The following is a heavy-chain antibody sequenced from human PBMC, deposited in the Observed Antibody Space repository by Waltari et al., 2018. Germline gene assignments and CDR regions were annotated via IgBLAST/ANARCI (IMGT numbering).Heavy chain of an antibody. J-gene: IGHJ4*02. Sequence: QVQLVESGGGVVQPGRSLRLSCAASGFTFRSYGMHWVRRAPGKGLEWVAVIWYDGSNKYYADSVKVRFTISRDNSKNTLYLQMNSLRAEDTAVYYCARDMSLGWNYSDYWGQGTLVTVSS. D-gene: IGHD3-16*01. CDR3: ARDMSLGWNYSDY. CDR1: GFTFRSYG. CDR2: IWYDGSNK. V-gene: IGHV3-33*01.